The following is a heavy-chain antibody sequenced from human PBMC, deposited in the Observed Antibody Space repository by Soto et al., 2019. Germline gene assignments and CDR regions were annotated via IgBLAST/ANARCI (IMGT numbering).Heavy chain of an antibody. CDR3: TLRDDSSTGPIY. J-gene: IGHJ4*02. CDR1: GIAVTSSVKI. V-gene: IGHV2-5*08. D-gene: IGHD3-16*01. CDR2: TY. Sequence: SGPALVTPTHTLTLTCRVSGIAVTSSVKILGWIRQPPGKAPEWLALTYQYSPSLQNRVMFTKDTSKNQVVLTMTNVDPGDTATYYCTLRDDSSTGPIYWGQGTLVNVSA.